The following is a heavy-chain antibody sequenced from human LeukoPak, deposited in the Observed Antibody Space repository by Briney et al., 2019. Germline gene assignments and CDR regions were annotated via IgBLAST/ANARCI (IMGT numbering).Heavy chain of an antibody. CDR2: IYYSGST. CDR1: GGSISSSSYY. CDR3: ARYYSGSYYVRNSFDP. J-gene: IGHJ5*02. V-gene: IGHV4-39*01. D-gene: IGHD1-26*01. Sequence: PSETLSLTCTVSGGSISSSSYYWGWIRQPPGKGLEWIGSIYYSGSTYYNPSLKSRVTISVDTSKNQFSLKLSSVTAADTAVYYCARYYSGSYYVRNSFDPWGQGTLVTVSS.